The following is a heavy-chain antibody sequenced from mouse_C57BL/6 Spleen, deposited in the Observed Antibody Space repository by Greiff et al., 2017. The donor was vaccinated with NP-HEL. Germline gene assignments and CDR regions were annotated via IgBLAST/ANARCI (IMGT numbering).Heavy chain of an antibody. CDR3: ARDYGSSLMDY. CDR2: IYPGSGNT. J-gene: IGHJ4*01. Sequence: QVQLQQSGAELVRPGASVKLPCKASGYTFTDYYINWVKQRPGQGLEWIARIYPGSGNTYYNEKFKGKATLTAEKSSSTAYMQLSSLTSEDSAVYFCARDYGSSLMDYWGQGTSVTVSS. D-gene: IGHD1-1*01. CDR1: GYTFTDYY. V-gene: IGHV1-76*01.